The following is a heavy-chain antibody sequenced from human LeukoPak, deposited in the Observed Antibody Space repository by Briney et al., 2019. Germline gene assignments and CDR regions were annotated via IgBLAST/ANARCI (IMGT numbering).Heavy chain of an antibody. CDR2: IYYSGST. CDR3: ARGKRYDSSGYYYVFDY. J-gene: IGHJ4*02. V-gene: IGHV4-39*01. CDR1: GGSISSSSYY. Sequence: PSQTLSLTCTVSGGSISSSSYYWGWIRQPPGKGLEWIESIYYSGSTYYNPSLKSRLTISVDTSKNQFSLKLRSVTAADTAVYYCARGKRYDSSGYYYVFDYWGQGTLVTGSS. D-gene: IGHD3-22*01.